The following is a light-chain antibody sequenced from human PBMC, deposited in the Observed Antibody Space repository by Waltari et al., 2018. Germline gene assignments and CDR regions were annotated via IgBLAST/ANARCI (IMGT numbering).Light chain of an antibody. J-gene: IGKJ2*01. CDR3: QQYTSSIMYT. Sequence: VLTQSPDTLSLSPVERASLSCRSSESLTKRYLAWYQQKPGQAPRRLIYGASSRAAGIPYRFSGSGSGTDFTLTISRLEPEDFAVYYCQQYTSSIMYTFGQGTKLEIK. CDR2: GAS. V-gene: IGKV3-20*01. CDR1: ESLTKRY.